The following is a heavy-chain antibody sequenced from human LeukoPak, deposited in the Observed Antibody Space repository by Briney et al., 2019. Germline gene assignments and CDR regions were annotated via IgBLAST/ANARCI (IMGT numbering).Heavy chain of an antibody. Sequence: GGSLRLSCEASGFTFISNAMSWVRQAPGKGLEWVSSISGSGDRTYYADSVKGRVTISRDNSKSTLYLQMNSRRAEDTATYYCARSTYYDILAGFYYYFDYWGQGTLVTVSS. CDR1: GFTFISNA. D-gene: IGHD3-9*01. CDR3: ARSTYYDILAGFYYYFDY. V-gene: IGHV3-23*01. CDR2: ISGSGDRT. J-gene: IGHJ4*02.